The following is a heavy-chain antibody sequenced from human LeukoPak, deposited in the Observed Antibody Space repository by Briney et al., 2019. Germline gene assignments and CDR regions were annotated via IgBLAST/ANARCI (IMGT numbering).Heavy chain of an antibody. J-gene: IGHJ4*02. D-gene: IGHD1/OR15-1a*01. CDR2: ISGSGVAT. CDR3: AKTGNNNEGSFDF. V-gene: IGHV3-23*01. CDR1: GFTFSSYA. Sequence: PGGSLRLSCATSGFTFSSYAMSGVRQAPGKGLEGVSAISGSGVATYYADSVKVRFTISRDNSKNTLYLQMDSLRAEDTAIYYCAKTGNNNEGSFDFWGQGTLVTVSS.